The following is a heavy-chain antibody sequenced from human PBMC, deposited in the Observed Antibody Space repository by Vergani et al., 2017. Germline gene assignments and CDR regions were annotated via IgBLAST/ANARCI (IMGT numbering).Heavy chain of an antibody. J-gene: IGHJ4*02. D-gene: IGHD6-25*01. CDR1: GGPISSSSYY. V-gene: IGHV4-39*07. CDR2: IYYSGST. CDR3: ARVAPYSGSSGY. Sequence: QLQLQESGPGLVKPSETLSLTCTVSGGPISSSSYYWGWIRQPPGKGLEWIGSIYYSGSTYYNPSLKSRVTISVDTSKNQFSLKLSSVTAADTAVYYCARVAPYSGSSGYWGQGTLVTVAS.